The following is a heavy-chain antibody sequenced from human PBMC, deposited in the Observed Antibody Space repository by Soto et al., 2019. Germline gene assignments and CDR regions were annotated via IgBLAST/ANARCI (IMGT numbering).Heavy chain of an antibody. Sequence: QLGGSLRLSCASSGFTFSSYAMSWVRQAPGKGLEWVSAISGSGGSTYYADSVKGRFTISRDNSKNTLYLQMNSLRAEDTAVYYCAKAPRIEGPLADAFDIWGQGTMVTVSS. V-gene: IGHV3-23*01. CDR1: GFTFSSYA. D-gene: IGHD2-21*01. CDR3: AKAPRIEGPLADAFDI. J-gene: IGHJ3*02. CDR2: ISGSGGST.